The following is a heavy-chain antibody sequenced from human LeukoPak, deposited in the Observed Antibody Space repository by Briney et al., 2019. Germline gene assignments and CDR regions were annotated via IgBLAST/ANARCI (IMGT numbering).Heavy chain of an antibody. D-gene: IGHD3-10*01. CDR2: IYSGGST. J-gene: IGHJ4*02. CDR3: ARGQFYYGSGTFYPMDS. Sequence: GRSLRLSCAASGFTFSNYGMHWVRQAPGKGLEWVSVIYSGGSTYYADSVKGRFSLSRDNSKNTLYLQMNSLTDEDTAVYHCARGQFYYGSGTFYPMDSWGQGTLVTVSS. CDR1: GFTFSNYG. V-gene: IGHV3-66*01.